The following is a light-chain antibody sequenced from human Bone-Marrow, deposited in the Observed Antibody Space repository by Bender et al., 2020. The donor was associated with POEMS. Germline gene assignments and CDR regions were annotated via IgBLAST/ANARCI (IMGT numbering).Light chain of an antibody. Sequence: QSALTQPASVSGSPGQSVTISCTGTTSDVGGYRYVSWYQQHPGKAPKLIIYEVTYRPSGVSDRFSGSKSGNTASLTISGLQAEDEADYYCSSFRGSTLFFGGGTKLTVL. CDR2: EVT. V-gene: IGLV2-14*01. J-gene: IGLJ2*01. CDR3: SSFRGSTLF. CDR1: TSDVGGYRY.